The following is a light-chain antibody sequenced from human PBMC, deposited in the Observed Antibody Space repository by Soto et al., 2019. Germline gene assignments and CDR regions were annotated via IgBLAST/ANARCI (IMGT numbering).Light chain of an antibody. J-gene: IGKJ2*01. V-gene: IGKV4-1*01. CDR3: QQYYNTPYT. Sequence: DIVMTQSPDFLTVSLGERATITCKSSQNVLYRSSNKSYLAWYQQRPGQPPRLLLYWASTRESGVPDRFIGSVSETDFTLTISSLQAGDEAIYHCQQYYNTPYTFGQGTTLEIK. CDR2: WAS. CDR1: QNVLYRSSNKSY.